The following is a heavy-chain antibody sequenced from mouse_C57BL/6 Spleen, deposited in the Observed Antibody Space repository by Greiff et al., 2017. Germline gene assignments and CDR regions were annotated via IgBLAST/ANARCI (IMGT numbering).Heavy chain of an antibody. Sequence: QVQLKESGPGLVQPSPSLSITCTVSGFSLTSYGVHWVRQSPGKGLEWLGVIWRGGSTDYNAAFMSRLSITKDNSKSQVFFKMNSPQADDTAIYYCAKNRGVGYYAWFAYWGQGTLVTVSA. J-gene: IGHJ3*01. CDR3: AKNRGVGYYAWFAY. CDR1: GFSLTSYG. V-gene: IGHV2-5*01. D-gene: IGHD2-3*01. CDR2: IWRGGST.